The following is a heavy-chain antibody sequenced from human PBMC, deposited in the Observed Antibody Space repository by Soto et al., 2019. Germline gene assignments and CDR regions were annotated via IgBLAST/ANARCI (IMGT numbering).Heavy chain of an antibody. Sequence: SETLSLTCTVSGGSISSYYWSWIRQPPGEGLEWIGYIYYSGGTNYNPSLKSRVTISVATSKNQFSLKLSSVTAADTAVYYCAGRYGDYFDFWGRGTLVP. D-gene: IGHD4-17*01. J-gene: IGHJ4*02. CDR1: GGSISSYY. V-gene: IGHV4-59*08. CDR3: AGRYGDYFDF. CDR2: IYYSGGT.